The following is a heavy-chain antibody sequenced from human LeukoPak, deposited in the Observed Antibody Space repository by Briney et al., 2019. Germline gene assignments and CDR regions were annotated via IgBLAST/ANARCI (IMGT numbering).Heavy chain of an antibody. Sequence: GGSLRLSCAVSGFTVSDNYMSWVRQAPGKGLEWMAVISYDGSKIYYADSVKGRFTISRDNSKNTLYLQMDSLRDEDTGVYYCARADDHWGQGTLVTVSS. J-gene: IGHJ5*02. CDR3: ARADDH. V-gene: IGHV3-30-3*01. CDR2: ISYDGSKI. CDR1: GFTVSDNY.